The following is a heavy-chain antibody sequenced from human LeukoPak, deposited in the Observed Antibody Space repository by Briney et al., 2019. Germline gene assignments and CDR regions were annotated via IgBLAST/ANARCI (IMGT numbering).Heavy chain of an antibody. CDR3: ASAREYGDYAFDY. D-gene: IGHD4-17*01. Sequence: ASVKVSCKVSGYTLIELSMHWVRQAPGKGLEWMGGFDPEDGETIYAQRFQGRVTMTEDTSTDTAYMELSSLRSEDTAVYYCASAREYGDYAFDYWGQGTLVTVSS. V-gene: IGHV1-24*01. J-gene: IGHJ4*02. CDR2: FDPEDGET. CDR1: GYTLIELS.